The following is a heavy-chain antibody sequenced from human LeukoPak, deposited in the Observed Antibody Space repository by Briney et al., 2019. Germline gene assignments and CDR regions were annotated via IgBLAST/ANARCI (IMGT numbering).Heavy chain of an antibody. D-gene: IGHD3-22*01. CDR2: FGTRSTSI. CDR3: AREVSEGFDF. J-gene: IGHJ4*02. V-gene: IGHV3-21*01. Sequence: GGSLRLSCTASGFTFSGYSMNWIRQAPGKGLEWVSSFGTRSTSIYHAGSVKGRFAISRDNAKNSLYLRMNSLRAEDTALYYCAREVSEGFDFWGQGALVTVSS. CDR1: GFTFSGYS.